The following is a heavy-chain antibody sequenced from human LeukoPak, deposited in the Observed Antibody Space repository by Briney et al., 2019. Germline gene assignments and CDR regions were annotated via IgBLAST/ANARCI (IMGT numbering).Heavy chain of an antibody. J-gene: IGHJ6*02. CDR2: ISGSGGST. Sequence: GGSLRLSCAASGFTFSSYAMSWVRQAPGKGLEWVSAISGSGGSTYYADSVKGRFTISRDNSKNALYLQMNSLRAEDTAVYYCAKDPRFKWCGERDVWGQGTTVTVSS. CDR3: AKDPRFKWCGERDV. V-gene: IGHV3-23*01. D-gene: IGHD3-10*01. CDR1: GFTFSSYA.